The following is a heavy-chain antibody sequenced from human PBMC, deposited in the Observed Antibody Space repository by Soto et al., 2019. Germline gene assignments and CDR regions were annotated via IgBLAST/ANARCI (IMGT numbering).Heavy chain of an antibody. D-gene: IGHD3-10*01. CDR2: ISAYNGNT. V-gene: IGHV1-18*01. Sequence: GASVKVSCKASGGTFSSYAISWVRQAPGQGLEWMGWISAYNGNTNYAQKLQGRVTMTTDTSTSTAYMELRSLRSDDTAVYYCARDRYLWFGELSIDYWGQGTLVTVSS. CDR3: ARDRYLWFGELSIDY. J-gene: IGHJ4*02. CDR1: GGTFSSYA.